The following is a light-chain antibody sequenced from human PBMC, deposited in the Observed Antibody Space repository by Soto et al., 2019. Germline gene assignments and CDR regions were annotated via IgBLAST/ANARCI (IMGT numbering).Light chain of an antibody. CDR2: DVS. V-gene: IGLV2-14*03. CDR3: SSYRASSTTHYV. CDR1: SSDVGGYNY. J-gene: IGLJ1*01. Sequence: QFALTQAASQSGSPGQSITISCTGTSSDVGGYNYVSWYQQHPGKAPKLMIYDVSNRPSGVSNRYSGSKSGNTASLTISGLQAEDEADYYCSSYRASSTTHYVFGTGTKLTVL.